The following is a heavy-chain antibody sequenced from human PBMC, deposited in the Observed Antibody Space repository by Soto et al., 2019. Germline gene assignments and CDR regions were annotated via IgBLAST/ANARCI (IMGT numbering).Heavy chain of an antibody. D-gene: IGHD3-22*01. CDR2: INPNSGGT. J-gene: IGHJ4*02. V-gene: IGHV1-2*02. CDR3: ARFYDSSGALDY. CDR1: GYTFTGYY. Sequence: GASVKVSCTASGYTFTGYYLHWVRQSPGQGLEWMGWINPNSGGTNYAQNFQGRVTMTRDTSISTAYMELSRLRPDDTAVYYCARFYDSSGALDYWGQGTLVTVSS.